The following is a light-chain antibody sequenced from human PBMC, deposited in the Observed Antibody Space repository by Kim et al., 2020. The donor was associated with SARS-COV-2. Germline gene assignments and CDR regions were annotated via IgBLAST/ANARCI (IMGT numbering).Light chain of an antibody. J-gene: IGLJ1*01. CDR3: SSITTRSTLV. CDR2: DVS. Sequence: QSALTQPASVSGSPGQSITISCTGTSSDVGSYDYVSWYQQHPGKAPKLMIYDVSNRPSGVSNRFSASKFANTASLSISGLQAEDEADYYCSSITTRSTLVFGTGTKVTVL. V-gene: IGLV2-14*03. CDR1: SSDVGSYDY.